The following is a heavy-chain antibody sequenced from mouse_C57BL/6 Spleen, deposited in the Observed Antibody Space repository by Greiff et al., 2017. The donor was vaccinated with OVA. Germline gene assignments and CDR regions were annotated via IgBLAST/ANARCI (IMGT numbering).Heavy chain of an antibody. Sequence: QVQLQQSGAELVKPGASVKISCKASGYAFSSYWMNWVKQRPGKGLEWLGQIYPGDGDTNYNGKFQGKATLTADKSSSTAYMQLSSLTSEDSAVYFCYSNWGYAMDYWGQGTSVTVSS. CDR3: YSNWGYAMDY. J-gene: IGHJ4*01. V-gene: IGHV1-80*01. D-gene: IGHD4-1*01. CDR2: IYPGDGDT. CDR1: GYAFSSYW.